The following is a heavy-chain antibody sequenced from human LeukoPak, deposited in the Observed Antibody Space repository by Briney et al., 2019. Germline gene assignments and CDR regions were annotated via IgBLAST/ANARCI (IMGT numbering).Heavy chain of an antibody. D-gene: IGHD1-26*01. V-gene: IGHV3-48*03. J-gene: IGHJ4*02. CDR2: ISHSGTTA. Sequence: GGSLGLSCAASGFTFSSYEMNWVRQAPGKGLEWVSYISHSGTTAYYADSVKGRFTISRDNAKNSVYLQMNSLRAEDTAVYYCTRDREGRSYYVLAYWGQGTLVTVSS. CDR1: GFTFSSYE. CDR3: TRDREGRSYYVLAY.